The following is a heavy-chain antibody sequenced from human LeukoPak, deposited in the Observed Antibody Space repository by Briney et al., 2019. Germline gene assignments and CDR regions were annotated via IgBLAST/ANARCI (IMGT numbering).Heavy chain of an antibody. CDR2: ISYDGSNE. J-gene: IGHJ4*02. V-gene: IGHV3-30-3*01. Sequence: SGRSLRLSCAASGFSFSGYAMHWVRQAPGKGLEWVALISYDGSNEHYADSVKGRFTISRDNSNNTLYLQMNSLRAEDTAVYYCARDSSTWLDYWGQGTLVTVSS. CDR3: ARDSSTWLDY. D-gene: IGHD6-13*01. CDR1: GFSFSGYA.